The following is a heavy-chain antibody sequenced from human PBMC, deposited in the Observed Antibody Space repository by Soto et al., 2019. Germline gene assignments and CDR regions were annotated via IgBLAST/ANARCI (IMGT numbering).Heavy chain of an antibody. CDR2: IFPIFDTA. D-gene: IGHD2-15*01. CDR1: GGTFSSYA. Sequence: QVQLVQSGAEVKKPGSSVKVSCKASGGTFSSYAISWLRQAPGQGLEWMGGIFPIFDTANYAQKVQGRVKINVNESKSTAHMELSSLRSEDTAVYYCARVGVITRYCRGGSCYHSPDYWRHGTLVTVAS. J-gene: IGHJ4*01. CDR3: ARVGVITRYCRGGSCYHSPDY. V-gene: IGHV1-69*01.